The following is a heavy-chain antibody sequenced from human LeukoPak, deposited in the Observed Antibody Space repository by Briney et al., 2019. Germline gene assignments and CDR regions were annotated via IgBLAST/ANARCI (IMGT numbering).Heavy chain of an antibody. D-gene: IGHD3-22*01. Sequence: GRSLRLSCAASGFTFSSYAMHWVRQAPGKGLEWVAVISYDGSNKYYADSVKGRFTISRDNSKNTLYLQMNSLRAEDTAVYYCARGYDSSGYYYVSVGDTSRRDLDYWGQGTLVTVSS. CDR3: ARGYDSSGYYYVSVGDTSRRDLDY. CDR2: ISYDGSNK. CDR1: GFTFSSYA. V-gene: IGHV3-30-3*01. J-gene: IGHJ4*02.